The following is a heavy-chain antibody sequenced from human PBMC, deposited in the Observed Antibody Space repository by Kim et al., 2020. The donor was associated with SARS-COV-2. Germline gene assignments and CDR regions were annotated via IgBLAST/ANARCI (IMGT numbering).Heavy chain of an antibody. D-gene: IGHD2-2*01. J-gene: IGHJ4*01. Sequence: GGSLRLSCAASGFTFSTYAMVWVRQAPGKGLEWVSGISDSGSTTYYADSAKGRFTISRDNSSNTLYMQINSLRAEDTAVYYCAKYLPVVPCNMRGFFDY. CDR3: AKYLPVVPCNMRGFFDY. V-gene: IGHV3-23*01. CDR1: GFTFSTYA. CDR2: ISDSGSTT.